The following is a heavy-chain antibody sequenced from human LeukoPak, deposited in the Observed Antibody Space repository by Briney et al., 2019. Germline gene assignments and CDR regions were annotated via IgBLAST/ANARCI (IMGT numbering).Heavy chain of an antibody. V-gene: IGHV3-43D*03. J-gene: IGHJ6*03. CDR1: GFTFYDYA. Sequence: GGSLRLSCAASGFTFYDYAMHWVRHAPGKGLEWVSLISWDGGTTYYADSVKGRFTISRDNSKNSLYLQMNSLGAEDTALYYCAKDPGSGSYYYDYMDVWGKGTTVTVSS. CDR2: ISWDGGTT. D-gene: IGHD3-10*01. CDR3: AKDPGSGSYYYDYMDV.